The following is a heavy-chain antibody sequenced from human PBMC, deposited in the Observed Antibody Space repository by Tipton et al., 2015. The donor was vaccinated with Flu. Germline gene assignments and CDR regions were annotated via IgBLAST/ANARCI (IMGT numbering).Heavy chain of an antibody. V-gene: IGHV4-4*07. CDR1: GGSIYNYY. Sequence: GLVKPSETLSLTCTVSGGSIYNYYWSWIRQPAGKGLEWIGRIYGSGITDSNASLKSRITMSIDTSKNQLSLHLTSVTAADTAVYYCARHGLGVNPFDYWVQGSLVTVSS. CDR2: IYGSGIT. D-gene: IGHD1-26*01. J-gene: IGHJ4*02. CDR3: ARHGLGVNPFDY.